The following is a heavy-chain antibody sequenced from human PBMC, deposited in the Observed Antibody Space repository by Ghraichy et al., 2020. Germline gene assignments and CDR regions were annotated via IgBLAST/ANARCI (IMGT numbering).Heavy chain of an antibody. J-gene: IGHJ6*02. CDR3: AKSLSAILRYFYGMDV. Sequence: GGSLRLSCAASGFTFNTYAMSWVRQAPGKGLEWVSGISGSGADTNYADSVKGRFTISRDNSKSTLYLQMNSLRAEDTAVYYRAKSLSAILRYFYGMDVWGQGTTVTVSS. CDR1: GFTFNTYA. CDR2: ISGSGADT. D-gene: IGHD2-8*01. V-gene: IGHV3-23*01.